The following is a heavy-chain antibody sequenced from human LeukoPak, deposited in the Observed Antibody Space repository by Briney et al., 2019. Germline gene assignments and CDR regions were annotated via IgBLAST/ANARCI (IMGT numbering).Heavy chain of an antibody. CDR3: ARVSGSSWYIRFDP. CDR2: INHSGST. V-gene: IGHV4-34*01. J-gene: IGHJ5*02. Sequence: KPSATLSLTCAVYGGSFSGYYWSWIRQPPGKGLEWIGEINHSGSTNYNPSLKSRVTISVDTSKNQFSLKLSSVTAADTAVYYCARVSGSSWYIRFDPWGQGTLVTVSS. CDR1: GGSFSGYY. D-gene: IGHD6-13*01.